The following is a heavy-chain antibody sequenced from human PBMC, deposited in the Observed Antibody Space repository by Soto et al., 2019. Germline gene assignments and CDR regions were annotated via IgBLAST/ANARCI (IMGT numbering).Heavy chain of an antibody. J-gene: IGHJ4*02. D-gene: IGHD7-27*01. V-gene: IGHV3-30-3*01. CDR2: ISYDGSNK. CDR3: ARDPWARITGDLYYFDY. CDR1: GFTFSSYA. Sequence: QVQLVESGGGVVQPGRSLRLSCAASGFTFSSYAMHWVRQAPGKGLEWVAVISYDGSNKYYADSVKGRFTISRDNSKNTLYLQRNSLRAEDTAVYYCARDPWARITGDLYYFDYWGQGTLVTVSS.